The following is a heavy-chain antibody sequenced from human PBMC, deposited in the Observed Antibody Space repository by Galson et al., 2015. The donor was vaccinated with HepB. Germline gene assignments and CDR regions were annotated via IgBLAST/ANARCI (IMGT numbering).Heavy chain of an antibody. V-gene: IGHV3-7*03. CDR3: ARVGLGYSSGWYEGGDAFDI. CDR2: IKQDGSEK. J-gene: IGHJ3*02. CDR1: GFTFSSYW. D-gene: IGHD6-19*01. Sequence: SLRLSCAASGFTFSSYWMSWVRQAPGKGLEWVANIKQDGSEKYYVDSVKGRFTISRDNAKNSLYLQMNSLRAEDTAVYYCARVGLGYSSGWYEGGDAFDIWGQGTMVTVSS.